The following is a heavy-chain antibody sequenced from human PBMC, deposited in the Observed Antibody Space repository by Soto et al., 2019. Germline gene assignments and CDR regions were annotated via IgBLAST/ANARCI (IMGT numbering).Heavy chain of an antibody. Sequence: GGSLRLSCAASGFKFDDYARHWVRQRPGKGLEWVSSIGWNSGTIAYADSVKGRFTISRDNAKNSLSLQMNSLRIEDTAFYYCAKFGGMDAWGQGTTVTVYS. CDR2: IGWNSGTI. J-gene: IGHJ6*02. CDR3: AKFGGMDA. D-gene: IGHD3-10*01. V-gene: IGHV3-9*01. CDR1: GFKFDDYA.